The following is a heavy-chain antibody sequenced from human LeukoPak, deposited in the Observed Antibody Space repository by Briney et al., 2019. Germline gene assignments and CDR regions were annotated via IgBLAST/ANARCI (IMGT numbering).Heavy chain of an antibody. V-gene: IGHV3-23*01. CDR1: GFTFSAYA. CDR3: AKILSGSQDY. Sequence: GGSLRLSCEASGFTFSAYAMTWVRQAPGKGLEWVSTIGGGGESTYYADSVKGRFTISRDNSKNTVYLQMNSLRAEDTAVYYCAKILSGSQDYWGQGTLVTVFS. CDR2: IGGGGEST. D-gene: IGHD1-26*01. J-gene: IGHJ4*02.